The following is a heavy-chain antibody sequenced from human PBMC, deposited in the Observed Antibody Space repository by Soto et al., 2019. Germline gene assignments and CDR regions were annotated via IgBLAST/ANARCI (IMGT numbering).Heavy chain of an antibody. D-gene: IGHD2-15*01. V-gene: IGHV1-3*01. Sequence: ASVKVSCKASGYTFTSYAMHWVRQAPGQRLERMGWINAGNGNTKYSQKFQGRVTITRDTSASTAYMELSSLRSEDTVVYFFSFDLIYCSGGSCFGFDPWGQGTLVTVSS. CDR1: GYTFTSYA. J-gene: IGHJ5*02. CDR2: INAGNGNT. CDR3: SFDLIYCSGGSCFGFDP.